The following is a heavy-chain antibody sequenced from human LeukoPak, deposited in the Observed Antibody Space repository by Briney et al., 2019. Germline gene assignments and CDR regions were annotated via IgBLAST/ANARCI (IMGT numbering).Heavy chain of an antibody. J-gene: IGHJ4*02. CDR2: ISGSGGST. Sequence: GGSLRLSCAASGFSFSSYAMSWVRQAPGKGLEWVSAISGSGGSTYYADSVKGRFTISRDNPRNTLYLQMNSLSSEDTAVYYCATRGCSGSSCYSADYWGQGTLVTVSS. CDR3: ATRGCSGSSCYSADY. D-gene: IGHD2-15*01. V-gene: IGHV3-23*01. CDR1: GFSFSSYA.